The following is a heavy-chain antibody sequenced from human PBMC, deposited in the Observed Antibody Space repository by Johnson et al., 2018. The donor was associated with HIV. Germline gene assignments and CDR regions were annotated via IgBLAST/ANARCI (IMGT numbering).Heavy chain of an antibody. D-gene: IGHD6-19*01. V-gene: IGHV3-33*08. CDR1: GFTFSNYG. J-gene: IGHJ3*02. CDR3: ARGEGSGWHLAGAFDI. Sequence: QVQLVESGGGVVQSGRSLRLSCAASGFTFSNYGMHWVRQAPGKGLEWVALVWYDGGNKYYADSVKGRFTIFRDNSENTLYLQMNSLRAEDTAVYYCARGEGSGWHLAGAFDIWGQGTMVTVSS. CDR2: VWYDGGNK.